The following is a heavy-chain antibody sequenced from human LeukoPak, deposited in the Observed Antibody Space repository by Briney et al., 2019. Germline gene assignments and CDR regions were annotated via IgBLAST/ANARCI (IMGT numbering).Heavy chain of an antibody. Sequence: GESLKISCKASGYNFSSNWIACVRQMPGKGLEWVGNIYPGDSDIRYSPSFQGQVTISADRSSSTAYLQWSSLKASDTAMFYCARTPNNSPFDYVSWGQGTLVTVSS. CDR1: GYNFSSNW. CDR2: IYPGDSDI. CDR3: ARTPNNSPFDYVS. V-gene: IGHV5-51*01. J-gene: IGHJ4*02. D-gene: IGHD3-16*01.